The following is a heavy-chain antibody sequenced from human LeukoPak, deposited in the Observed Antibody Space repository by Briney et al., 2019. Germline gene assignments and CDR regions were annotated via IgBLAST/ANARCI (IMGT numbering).Heavy chain of an antibody. J-gene: IGHJ4*02. Sequence: SVKVSCKASGGTFSSYAISWVRQAPGQGLEWMGRIIPIFGTANYAQKFQGRVTITTDESTSTAYMELSSLRSEDTAVYFCAREDIDTAMGCIDYWGQGTLVTVSS. D-gene: IGHD5-18*01. CDR1: GGTFSSYA. CDR2: IIPIFGTA. V-gene: IGHV1-69*05. CDR3: AREDIDTAMGCIDY.